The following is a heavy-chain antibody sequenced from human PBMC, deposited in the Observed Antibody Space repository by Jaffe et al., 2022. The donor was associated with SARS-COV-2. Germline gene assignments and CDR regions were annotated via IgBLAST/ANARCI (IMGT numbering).Heavy chain of an antibody. D-gene: IGHD3-10*01. V-gene: IGHV3-48*02. CDR3: ARDLGLFGEYTHRGYGMDV. Sequence: EVQLVESGGGLVQPGGSLRLSCAASGFTFSSYSMNWVRQAPGKGLEWVSYISSSSSTIYYADSVKGRFTISRDNAKNSLYLQMNSLRDEDTAVYYCARDLGLFGEYTHRGYGMDVWGQGTTVTVSS. CDR1: GFTFSSYS. CDR2: ISSSSSTI. J-gene: IGHJ6*02.